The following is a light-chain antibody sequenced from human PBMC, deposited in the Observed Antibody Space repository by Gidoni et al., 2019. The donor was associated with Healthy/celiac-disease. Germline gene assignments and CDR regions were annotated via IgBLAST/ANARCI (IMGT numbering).Light chain of an antibody. CDR3: QVWDSSSDHVV. CDR2: DDS. CDR1: NIGSKS. J-gene: IGLJ2*01. Sequence: SYVLTQPPSVSVAPGQTARITCGGNNIGSKSVHWYQQKPGQAPVLVVYDDSDRPSGFPERFSGSNSVNTATLTISRVEAGDEADYYCQVWDSSSDHVVFGGGTKLTVL. V-gene: IGLV3-21*02.